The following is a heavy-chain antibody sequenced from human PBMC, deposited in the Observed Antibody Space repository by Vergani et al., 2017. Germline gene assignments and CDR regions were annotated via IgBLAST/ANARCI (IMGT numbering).Heavy chain of an antibody. V-gene: IGHV3-9*01. CDR1: GFTFDDYA. J-gene: IGHJ4*02. Sequence: EVQLVESGGGLVQPGRSLRLSYAASGFTFDDYAMHWVRQAPGKGLEWVSGIRWNSGSIGYADSVKGRFTISRDNAKNSLYLQMNSLRAEDTALYYSAKDIQLWSHTFDYWGQGTLVTVSS. CDR3: AKDIQLWSHTFDY. D-gene: IGHD5-18*01. CDR2: IRWNSGSI.